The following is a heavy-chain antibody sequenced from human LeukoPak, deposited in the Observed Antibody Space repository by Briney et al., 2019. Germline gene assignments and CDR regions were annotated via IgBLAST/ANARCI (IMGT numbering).Heavy chain of an antibody. CDR2: INHNGST. CDR1: GGSFSGYY. V-gene: IGHV4-34*01. D-gene: IGHD5-18*01. CDR3: ARGEYSYGYNY. J-gene: IGHJ4*02. Sequence: SETLSLTCAVYGGSFSGYYWSWIRQPPGKGPEWIGEINHNGSTNYNPSLKSRVTISVDTSKNQFSLKLSSVTAADTAVYYCARGEYSYGYNYWGQGTLVTVSS.